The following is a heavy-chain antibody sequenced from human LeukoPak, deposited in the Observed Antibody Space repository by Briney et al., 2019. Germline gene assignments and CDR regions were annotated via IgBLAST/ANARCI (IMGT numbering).Heavy chain of an antibody. CDR3: ARGTGVWFGELGSYMDV. V-gene: IGHV1-8*01. D-gene: IGHD3-10*01. Sequence: GASVKVSCKASGYTFTSYDINWVRQATGQGLEWMGWMNPNSGNTGYAQKFQGRVTMTRNTSISTAYMELSSLRSEDTAAYYCARGTGVWFGELGSYMDVWGKGTTVTISS. CDR2: MNPNSGNT. J-gene: IGHJ6*03. CDR1: GYTFTSYD.